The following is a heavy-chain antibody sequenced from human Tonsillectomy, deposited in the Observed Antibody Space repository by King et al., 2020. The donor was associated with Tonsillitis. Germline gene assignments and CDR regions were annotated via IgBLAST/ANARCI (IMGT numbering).Heavy chain of an antibody. V-gene: IGHV3-30*19. Sequence: VQLVESGGGVVQPGRSLRVSCEASGFTLENYGMHWVRQAPGKGLEWVAVISNDGNYAYYADSVKGRFTISRDNSKNTLFLQMNSLRTEDTAVYYCTKPKSAVSFDFLIDYWGQGTLVSVSS. CDR3: TKPKSAVSFDFLIDY. CDR2: ISNDGNYA. D-gene: IGHD3-9*01. J-gene: IGHJ4*02. CDR1: GFTLENYG.